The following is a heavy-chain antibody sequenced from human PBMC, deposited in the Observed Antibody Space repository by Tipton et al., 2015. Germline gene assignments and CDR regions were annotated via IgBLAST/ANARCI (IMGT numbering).Heavy chain of an antibody. J-gene: IGHJ6*02. Sequence: TLSLTCTVSGGSFSDYYWNWIRQPPGKGLEWIGYIYYSGSTHYNPSLKSRVTISVDTSKNQFSLTLNSVTAADTAVYYCARDLEHGMDVWGQGTTVTVSS. CDR3: ARDLEHGMDV. CDR1: GGSFSDYY. V-gene: IGHV4-59*01. CDR2: IYYSGST. D-gene: IGHD5-24*01.